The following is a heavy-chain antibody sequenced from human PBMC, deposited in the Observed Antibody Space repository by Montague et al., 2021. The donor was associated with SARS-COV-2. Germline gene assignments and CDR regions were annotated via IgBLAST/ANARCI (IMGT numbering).Heavy chain of an antibody. CDR3: ARERGRGVDYFDP. CDR2: INHGGTA. Sequence: SETLSLTCAVYGGSFSGYFWSWIRQTPGRGLEWIGEINHGGTADYNPSLKSRVTFSVDTSKAQFSLILTSVTAADTAVYYCARERGRGVDYFDPWGQGTLVTVSS. CDR1: GGSFSGYF. D-gene: IGHD4-11*01. V-gene: IGHV4-34*01. J-gene: IGHJ5*02.